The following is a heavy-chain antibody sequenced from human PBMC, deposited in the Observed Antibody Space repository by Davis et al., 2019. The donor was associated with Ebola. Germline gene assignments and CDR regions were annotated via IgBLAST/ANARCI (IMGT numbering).Heavy chain of an antibody. D-gene: IGHD5-24*01. CDR3: ARDSGYISDY. CDR1: GFTFNTYT. CDR2: ITSSSTYI. J-gene: IGHJ4*02. Sequence: GESLKISCAASGFTFNTYTMNWVRQAPGKGLEWVSSITSSSTYIYYADSVKGRFTISRDNAKNSLYLRMNSLRAEDTAVYYCARDSGYISDYWGQGTLVTVSS. V-gene: IGHV3-21*06.